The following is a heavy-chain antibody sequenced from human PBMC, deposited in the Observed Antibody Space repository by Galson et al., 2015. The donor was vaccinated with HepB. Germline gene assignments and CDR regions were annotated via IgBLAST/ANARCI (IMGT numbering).Heavy chain of an antibody. V-gene: IGHV1-69*13. CDR3: ARFGGSYSSGWQLDYYYYYGMDV. CDR2: IIPIFGTA. J-gene: IGHJ6*02. Sequence: SVKVSCKASGGTFSSYATSWVRQAPGQGLEWMGGIIPIFGTANYAQKFQGRVTITADESTSTAYMELSSLRSEDTAVYYCARFGGSYSSGWQLDYYYYYGMDVWGQGTTVTVSS. D-gene: IGHD6-19*01. CDR1: GGTFSSYA.